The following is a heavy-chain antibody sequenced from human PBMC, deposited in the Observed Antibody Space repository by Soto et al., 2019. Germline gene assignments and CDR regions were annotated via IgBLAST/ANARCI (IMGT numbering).Heavy chain of an antibody. J-gene: IGHJ4*02. CDR3: ARHDSKGEFDF. Sequence: PGESLKISCEASGYMFPIYHISWVRQMPGKGLERVGKIDPSDSRTMYRPSSRARITISVDKSINTAYREWGRLKASDTAMYYCARHDSKGEFDFWGQGTQVTVSS. CDR1: GYMFPIYH. V-gene: IGHV5-10-1*01. D-gene: IGHD2-21*02. CDR2: IDPSDSRT.